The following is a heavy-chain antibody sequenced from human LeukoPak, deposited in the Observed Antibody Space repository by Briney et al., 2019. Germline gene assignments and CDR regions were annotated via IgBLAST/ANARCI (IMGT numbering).Heavy chain of an antibody. D-gene: IGHD3-9*01. CDR1: GDSISGSNW. V-gene: IGHV4-4*02. J-gene: IGHJ3*01. CDR3: AAAKYYDILTGYVHDVLDL. Sequence: SGTLSLTCAVSGDSISGSNWWTWVRQPPGKGLEWIGEIYHSGSTNYNPSLRSRVTISVDKSKNQFSLKLTSVTAADTAVYYCAAAKYYDILTGYVHDVLDLWGQGTMVTVSS. CDR2: IYHSGST.